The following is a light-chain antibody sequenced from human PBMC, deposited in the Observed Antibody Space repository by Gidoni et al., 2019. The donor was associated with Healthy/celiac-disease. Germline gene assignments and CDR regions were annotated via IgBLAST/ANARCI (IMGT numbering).Light chain of an antibody. Sequence: QSVLTQPPSASGTHGQRVPISCSGSSSNIGRNTINWYQRLPGTAPKLLIYSNKPRPSGVPARFSGSTAGTSASLAISGLQSEAEADYYCAAWDDSLNGHWVFGGGTKLTVL. CDR1: SSNIGRNT. V-gene: IGLV1-44*01. J-gene: IGLJ3*02. CDR3: AAWDDSLNGHWV. CDR2: SNK.